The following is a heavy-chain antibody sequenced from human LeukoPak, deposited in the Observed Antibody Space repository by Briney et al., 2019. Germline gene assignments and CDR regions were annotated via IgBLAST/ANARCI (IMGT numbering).Heavy chain of an antibody. D-gene: IGHD6-19*01. CDR2: IYYSGST. CDR1: GGSVSSGSYY. CDR3: ARDSLGWYYFDY. J-gene: IGHJ4*02. V-gene: IGHV4-61*01. Sequence: KSSETLSLTCTVSGGSVSSGSYYWSWIRQPPGKGLEWIGYIYYSGSTNYNPSLKSRVTISVDTSKNQFSLKLSSVTAADTAVYYCARDSLGWYYFDYWGQGTLVTVSS.